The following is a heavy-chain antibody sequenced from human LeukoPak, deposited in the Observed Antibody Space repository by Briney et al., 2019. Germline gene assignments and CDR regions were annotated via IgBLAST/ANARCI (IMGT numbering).Heavy chain of an antibody. CDR1: GFSFTDYP. CDR2: IRTTAEGAKYA. D-gene: IGHD3-9*01. V-gene: IGHV3-48*02. CDR3: ATDQRYAFDY. J-gene: IGHJ4*02. Sequence: GGSLRLSCATSGFSFTDYPMNWVRQAPGKGLEWISNIRTTAEGAKYAYYADSVKGRVTISRDDGKNTLYLHMNSLRDDDTAVYYCATDQRYAFDYWGQGILVTVSS.